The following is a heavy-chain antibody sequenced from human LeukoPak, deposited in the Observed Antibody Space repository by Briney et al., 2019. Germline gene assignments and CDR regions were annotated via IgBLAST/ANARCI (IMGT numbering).Heavy chain of an antibody. CDR3: ARGIAAAGMAFDC. CDR1: GGSISSYY. Sequence: SETLSLTCTVSGGSISSYYWSWIRQPPGKGLEGIGYIYYSGSTNYNPSLKSRVTISVDTSKNQFSMKLSSVTAADTAVYYCARGIAAAGMAFDCWGQGTLVTVSS. J-gene: IGHJ4*02. CDR2: IYYSGST. D-gene: IGHD6-13*01. V-gene: IGHV4-59*01.